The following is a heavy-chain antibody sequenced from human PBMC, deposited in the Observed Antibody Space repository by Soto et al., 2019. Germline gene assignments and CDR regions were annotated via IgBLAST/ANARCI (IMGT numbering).Heavy chain of an antibody. CDR1: GYPVTAYY. CDR3: ARGGGVGVAGSAAFDM. Sequence: LHLVQSGAVVKKPGASVTVSCSASGYPVTAYYMHWVRQAPGRGLEWMGGINPATGAAKYTQTFQGRVTMTRDPSTSTVFMELSGLTSEDTAVFYCARGGGVGVAGSAAFDMWGQGTLVTVSS. CDR2: INPATGAA. J-gene: IGHJ3*02. D-gene: IGHD3-3*01. V-gene: IGHV1-2*02.